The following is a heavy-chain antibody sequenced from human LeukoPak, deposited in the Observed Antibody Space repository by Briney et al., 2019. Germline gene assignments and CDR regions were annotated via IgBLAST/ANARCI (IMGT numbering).Heavy chain of an antibody. CDR3: VRGKYSSGPDSFEY. J-gene: IGHJ4*02. D-gene: IGHD6-19*01. Sequence: GGSLRLSCAASGFIFSIYSMNWVRQAPGKGLEWVSYISGGSTYIYYADSVKGRFTISRDEATNSLFLQMNSLSAEDTAVYCCVRGKYSSGPDSFEYWGQGTLVTVSS. CDR1: GFIFSIYS. CDR2: ISGGSTYI. V-gene: IGHV3-21*06.